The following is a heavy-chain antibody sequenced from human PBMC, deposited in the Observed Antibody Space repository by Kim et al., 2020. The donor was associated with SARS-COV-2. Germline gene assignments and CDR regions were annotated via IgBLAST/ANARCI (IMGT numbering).Heavy chain of an antibody. CDR3: VRGGQRFDS. CDR1: GFTFSNYW. CDR2: IKQDGSEK. Sequence: GGSLRLSCAASGFTFSNYWMSWVRQAPGKGLEWVANIKQDGSEKYYVDSVKGRFTISRDNDKQSLYLQMSSLRAEDTAVYYCVRGGQRFDSWGQGTLVT. D-gene: IGHD2-2*01. V-gene: IGHV3-7*03. J-gene: IGHJ4*02.